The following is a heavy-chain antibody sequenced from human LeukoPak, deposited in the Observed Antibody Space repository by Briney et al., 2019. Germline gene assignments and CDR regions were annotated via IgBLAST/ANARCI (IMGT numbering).Heavy chain of an antibody. D-gene: IGHD6-13*01. J-gene: IGHJ4*02. Sequence: SETLSLTCTVSGDSITNPNHYWGWIRQPSGKGLEWIGSVYYNGDTYYNPSLMSRITTSVDTSKNQFSLKVTSVTAADTAVYYCARDPHSSSWYDYWGQGTLVTVSS. CDR1: GDSITNPNHY. CDR2: VYYNGDT. V-gene: IGHV4-39*02. CDR3: ARDPHSSSWYDY.